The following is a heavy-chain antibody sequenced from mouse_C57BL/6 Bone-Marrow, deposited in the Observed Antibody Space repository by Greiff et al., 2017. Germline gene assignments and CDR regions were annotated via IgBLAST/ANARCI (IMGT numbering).Heavy chain of an antibody. CDR3: ARSSNFFYYFDY. V-gene: IGHV1-47*01. J-gene: IGHJ2*01. Sequence: VQLQQSGAELVKPGASVKLSCKASGYTFTTYPIEWMQQNHGKSLEWIGNFHPYNDDTKYNEKFKGKATLTVEKSSNTVYLELSRLTSDDSAVYYCARSSNFFYYFDYWGQGTTRTVSS. D-gene: IGHD2-5*01. CDR1: GYTFTTYP. CDR2: FHPYNDDT.